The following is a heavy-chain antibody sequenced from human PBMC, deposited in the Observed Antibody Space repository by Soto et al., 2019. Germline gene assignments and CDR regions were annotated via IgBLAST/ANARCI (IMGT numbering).Heavy chain of an antibody. V-gene: IGHV4-59*01. CDR2: IYYSGST. CDR3: ARDLPRYCSSTSCSSYYYYGMDV. Sequence: PSETLSLTCTVSGGSISSYYWSWIRQPPGKGLEWIGYIYYSGSTNYNPSLKSRVTISVDTSKNQFSLKLSSVTAADTAVYYCARDLPRYCSSTSCSSYYYYGMDVWGQGTTVTVSS. J-gene: IGHJ6*02. CDR1: GGSISSYY. D-gene: IGHD2-2*01.